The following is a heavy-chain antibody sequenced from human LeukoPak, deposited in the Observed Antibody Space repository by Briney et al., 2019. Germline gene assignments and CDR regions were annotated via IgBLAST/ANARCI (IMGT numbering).Heavy chain of an antibody. CDR1: GFTFSSYS. CDR3: AREGDRGIEVADYFDH. V-gene: IGHV3-23*01. J-gene: IGHJ4*02. CDR2: INDRGGYT. D-gene: IGHD6-19*01. Sequence: PGGSLRLSCVASGFTFSSYSMAWVRQAPGEGLEWVSVINDRGGYTVYADSVKGRLTISRDNFENTLYLQMNSLRAEDTAVYYCAREGDRGIEVADYFDHWGQGTLVTVSS.